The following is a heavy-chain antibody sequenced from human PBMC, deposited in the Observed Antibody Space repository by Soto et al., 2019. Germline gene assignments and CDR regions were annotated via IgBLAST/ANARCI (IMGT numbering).Heavy chain of an antibody. J-gene: IGHJ6*03. Sequence: EVQLVESGGGLVKPGGSLRLSCAASGVTFSSFSFNWVRQSPGKGLEWVSFILSSGASIYYADSVKGRFTISRDNAKNSLYLQMNSLKDGDAAVYYCARDSGEQLVRLGCYYYYMDVWGKGTTVTVSS. CDR2: ILSSGASI. V-gene: IGHV3-21*01. D-gene: IGHD6-6*01. CDR3: ARDSGEQLVRLGCYYYYMDV. CDR1: GVTFSSFS.